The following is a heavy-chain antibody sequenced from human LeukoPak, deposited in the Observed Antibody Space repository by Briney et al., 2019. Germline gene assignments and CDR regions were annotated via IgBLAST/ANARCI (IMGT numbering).Heavy chain of an antibody. CDR1: GGSISSYY. J-gene: IGHJ4*02. D-gene: IGHD3-10*01. V-gene: IGHV4-4*09. CDR2: IYTSGST. Sequence: PSETLSLTCTVSGGSISSYYWSWIRQPPGKGLEWIGYIYTSGSTNYNPSLKSRVTISVDTSKNQFSLKLSSVTAADTAVYYCARSTRELGFGFDYWGQGTLVTVSS. CDR3: ARSTRELGFGFDY.